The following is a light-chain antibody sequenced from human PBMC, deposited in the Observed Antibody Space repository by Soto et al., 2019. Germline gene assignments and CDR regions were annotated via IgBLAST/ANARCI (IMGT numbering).Light chain of an antibody. J-gene: IGLJ2*01. CDR3: SSYTSSSAPHVV. V-gene: IGLV2-14*01. CDR2: DVS. CDR1: SSDVGGYNY. Sequence: QSALTQSASVSGSPGQSITISCTGTSSDVGGYNYVSWYQQHPGKAPKLMIYDVSNRPSGVSNRFSGSKSGNTASLTISGLPAEDEADYYCSSYTSSSAPHVVFGGGTQLTVL.